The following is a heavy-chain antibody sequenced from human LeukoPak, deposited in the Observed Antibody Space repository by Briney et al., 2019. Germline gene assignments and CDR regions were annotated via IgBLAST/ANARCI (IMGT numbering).Heavy chain of an antibody. J-gene: IGHJ6*02. Sequence: SETLSLTCTVSGGSISSGDYYWSWIRQPPGKGLEWIGYIYYSGSTYYNPSLKSRVTISVDTSKNQFSLKLSSVTAADTGVYYCDRTYSSSWLGYYYGMDVWGQGTTVTVSS. D-gene: IGHD6-13*01. V-gene: IGHV4-30-4*01. CDR2: IYYSGST. CDR1: GGSISSGDYY. CDR3: DRTYSSSWLGYYYGMDV.